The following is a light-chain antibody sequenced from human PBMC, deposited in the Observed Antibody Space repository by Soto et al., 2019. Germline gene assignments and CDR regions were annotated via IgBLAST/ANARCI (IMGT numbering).Light chain of an antibody. CDR3: QQYGSSPPWT. J-gene: IGKJ1*01. CDR2: GAS. CDR1: ESISSSY. Sequence: EIVLTQSPGTVSLSPGERSTLSVRSTESISSSYLAWYQQKPGQAPRLLIYGASSRATGIPDRFSGSGSGTDFTLTISRLEPEDFAVYYCQQYGSSPPWTFGQGTKVDTK. V-gene: IGKV3-20*01.